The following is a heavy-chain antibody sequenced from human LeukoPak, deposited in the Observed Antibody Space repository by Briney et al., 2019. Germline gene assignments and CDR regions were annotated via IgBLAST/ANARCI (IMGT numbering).Heavy chain of an antibody. CDR1: GGSISSGSYY. Sequence: KPSETLSLTCTVSGGSISSGSYYWSWVRQPAGKGLEWIGRIYASGNTNYNPSLKGRVTMTVDTSKNQFSLNLSSVTAADTAVYYCARGRGSSWYYFDSWGQGTLVTVSS. J-gene: IGHJ4*02. CDR2: IYASGNT. CDR3: ARGRGSSWYYFDS. D-gene: IGHD6-13*01. V-gene: IGHV4-61*02.